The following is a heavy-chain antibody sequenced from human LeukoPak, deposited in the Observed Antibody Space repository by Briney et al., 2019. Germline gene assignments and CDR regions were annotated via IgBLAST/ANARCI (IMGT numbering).Heavy chain of an antibody. CDR1: GGSVSSGSYY. D-gene: IGHD4-17*01. CDR3: AREGDYAGAFDI. J-gene: IGHJ3*02. Sequence: SETLSLTCTVSGGSVSSGSYYWSWIRQPPRKGLEWIGYIYYSGSTNYNPSLKSRVTISVDTSKNQFSLKLSSVTAADTAVYYCAREGDYAGAFDIWGQGTMVTVSS. V-gene: IGHV4-61*01. CDR2: IYYSGST.